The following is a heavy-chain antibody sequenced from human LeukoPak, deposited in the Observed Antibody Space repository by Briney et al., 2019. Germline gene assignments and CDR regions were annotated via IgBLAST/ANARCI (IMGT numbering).Heavy chain of an antibody. CDR2: IYTSGST. CDR3: AVYYSNPPRTSFDY. CDR1: GGSISSYY. Sequence: PSETLSLTCTVSGGSISSYYWSWIRQPAGKGLEWIGRIYTSGSTNYNPSLKSRVTMSVDTSKNQFSLKLSSVTAADTAVYYCAVYYSNPPRTSFDYWGQGTLVTVSS. V-gene: IGHV4-4*07. D-gene: IGHD4-4*01. J-gene: IGHJ4*02.